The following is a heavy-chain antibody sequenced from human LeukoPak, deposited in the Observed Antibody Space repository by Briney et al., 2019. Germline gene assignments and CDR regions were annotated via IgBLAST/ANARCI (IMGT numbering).Heavy chain of an antibody. J-gene: IGHJ3*02. CDR3: ARGYNHGPIDM. Sequence: GGSLRLSCEASGVTFGDYGMSWVRQGRGKGLEWVSGITRNGDTTSYADPVNGRFTISRDNAKNCLYLQMNSLRAEDTAFYYCARGYNHGPIDMWGQGTLVTVSS. V-gene: IGHV3-20*04. CDR1: GVTFGDYG. D-gene: IGHD2-2*02. CDR2: ITRNGDTT.